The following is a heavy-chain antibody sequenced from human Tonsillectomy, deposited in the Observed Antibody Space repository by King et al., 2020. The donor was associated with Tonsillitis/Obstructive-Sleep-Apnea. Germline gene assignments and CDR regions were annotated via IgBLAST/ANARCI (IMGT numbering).Heavy chain of an antibody. CDR3: ARDSVPSFERPIWFEP. CDR2: ISSSGSTI. D-gene: IGHD3-9*01. V-gene: IGHV3-11*01. Sequence: QLVQSGGGLVKPGGSLRLSCAASGFTFSDYYMSWIRQAPGKGLEWVSYISSSGSTINYADTVKGRFTISRDTAKNSLYLQMNSLRAEDTAVYYCARDSVPSFERPIWFEPWGQGTLVTVSS. J-gene: IGHJ5*02. CDR1: GFTFSDYY.